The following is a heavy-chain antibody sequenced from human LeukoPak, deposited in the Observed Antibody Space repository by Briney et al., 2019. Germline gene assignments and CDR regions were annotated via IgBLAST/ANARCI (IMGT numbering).Heavy chain of an antibody. Sequence: GGSLRLSCAASGFTFDDYAMHWVRQAPGKGLEWVSLISWDGGSTYYADSVKGRFPISRDNSKNYLYLQMNSLRAEDTALYYCAKTFSSTVTYDAFDIWGQGTMVTVSS. CDR3: AKTFSSTVTYDAFDI. CDR1: GFTFDDYA. D-gene: IGHD4-11*01. V-gene: IGHV3-43D*03. CDR2: ISWDGGST. J-gene: IGHJ3*02.